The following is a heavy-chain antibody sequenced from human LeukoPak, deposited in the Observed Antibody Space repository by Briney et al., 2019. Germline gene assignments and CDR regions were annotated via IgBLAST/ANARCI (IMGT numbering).Heavy chain of an antibody. CDR3: ASSAGSGSYPR. CDR1: GFIFSSFG. V-gene: IGHV3-30*03. CDR2: ISYDGSNK. D-gene: IGHD3-10*01. J-gene: IGHJ4*02. Sequence: PGGSLRLSCAASGFIFSSFGMHWVRQAPGKGLEWVAVISYDGSNKYYADSVKGRFTISRDNSKNTLFLQMNSLRAEDTAVYYCASSAGSGSYPRWGQGTLVTVSS.